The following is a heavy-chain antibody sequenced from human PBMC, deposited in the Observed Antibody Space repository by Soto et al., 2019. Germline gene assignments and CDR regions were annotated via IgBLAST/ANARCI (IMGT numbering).Heavy chain of an antibody. Sequence: QVQLVQSGAEVKKPGSSVKVSCKASGGTFSSYAISWVRQAPGQGLEWMGGIIPIFGTANYAQKFQGRVTTIEDESTRAAYMELSGLRAEDTAVYYGAGVGPAYGGPQSYYSDYWGQGTLVTVSS. D-gene: IGHD5-12*01. V-gene: IGHV1-69*01. CDR2: IIPIFGTA. CDR3: AGVGPAYGGPQSYYSDY. J-gene: IGHJ4*02. CDR1: GGTFSSYA.